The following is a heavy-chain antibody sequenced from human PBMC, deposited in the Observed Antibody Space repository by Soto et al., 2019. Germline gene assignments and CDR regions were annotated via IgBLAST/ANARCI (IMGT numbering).Heavy chain of an antibody. Sequence: PGGSLRLSCVGSGFTFSNHWMNWVRQGQGQGLERVANVKADDSENYYEDSVMGRCAISSDNANNYLYLQMNSLRTDDTALYYCARGKGVDYWGQGTQVTVSS. D-gene: IGHD3-16*01. J-gene: IGHJ4*02. CDR3: ARGKGVDY. CDR1: GFTFSNHW. V-gene: IGHV3-7*03. CDR2: VKADDSEN.